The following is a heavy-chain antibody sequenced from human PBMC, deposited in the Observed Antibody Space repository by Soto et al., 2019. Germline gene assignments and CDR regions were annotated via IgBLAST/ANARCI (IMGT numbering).Heavy chain of an antibody. Sequence: EVQLVESGGGLVKPGGSVRLSCAASGFIFRNAWMSWFRQVPGKGLEWVGRIKNKLDGGTADYAAAVNGRFTISRDDSQSTLYLQLNSLNIEDTALYSCTSMNDRDAFDIWGQGTVVTVSS. J-gene: IGHJ3*02. CDR2: IKNKLDGGTA. V-gene: IGHV3-15*05. D-gene: IGHD1-1*01. CDR1: GFIFRNAW. CDR3: TSMNDRDAFDI.